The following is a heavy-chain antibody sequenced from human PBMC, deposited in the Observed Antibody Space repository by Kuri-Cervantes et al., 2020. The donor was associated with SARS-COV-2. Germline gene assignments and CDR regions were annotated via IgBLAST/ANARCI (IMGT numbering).Heavy chain of an antibody. CDR3: ARSDTSVFNWYFDL. Sequence: SETLSLTCAVYGGSFSSYYWSWIRQPPGKGLEWIGYIYYSGSTNYNPSLKSRVTISVDTSKNQFSLKLSSVTAADTAVYYCARSDTSVFNWYFDLWGRGTLVTVSS. J-gene: IGHJ2*01. CDR2: IYYSGST. CDR1: GGSFSSYY. D-gene: IGHD2-8*01. V-gene: IGHV4-59*01.